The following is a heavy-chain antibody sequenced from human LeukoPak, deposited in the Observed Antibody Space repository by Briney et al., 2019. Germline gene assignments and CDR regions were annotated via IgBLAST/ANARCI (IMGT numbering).Heavy chain of an antibody. J-gene: IGHJ4*02. V-gene: IGHV4-61*01. CDR2: IYDSAST. D-gene: IGHD5-18*01. CDR3: ARGSRGYSYG. CDR1: GGSVSSGSYY. Sequence: SETLSLTCTVSGGSVSSGSYYWSWIRQPPGKGLEWIGYIYDSASTNYNPSLKSRVTISVDTSNNQFSLKLSSVTAADTAVYYCARGSRGYSYGWGQGTLVTVSS.